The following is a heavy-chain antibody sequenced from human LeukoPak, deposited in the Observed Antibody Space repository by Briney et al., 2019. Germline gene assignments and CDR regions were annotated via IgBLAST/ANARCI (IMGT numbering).Heavy chain of an antibody. CDR2: ISWNSGSI. V-gene: IGHV3-9*01. CDR3: ARGRSQAFY. J-gene: IGHJ4*02. Sequence: PGRSLRLSCAASGFTFDDYAMHWVRQAPGKGLEWVSGISWNSGSIGYADSVRGRFTISRDNAKNSLYLQMNSLRAEDTALYYCARGRSQAFYWGQGTLVTVSS. D-gene: IGHD3-3*02. CDR1: GFTFDDYA.